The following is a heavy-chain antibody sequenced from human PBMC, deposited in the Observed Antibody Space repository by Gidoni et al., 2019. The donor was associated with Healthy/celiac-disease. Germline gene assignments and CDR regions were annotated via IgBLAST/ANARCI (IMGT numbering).Heavy chain of an antibody. V-gene: IGHV1-18*01. CDR3: ARDLGPRWDKGNGRAFDY. CDR1: GYTFTSYG. J-gene: IGHJ4*02. D-gene: IGHD1-26*01. Sequence: QVQLVQSGAEVKKPGASVKVSCKASGYTFTSYGISWVRQAPGQGLEWMGWISAYNGNTNYAQKLQGRVTMTTDTSTSTAYMELRSLRSDDTAVYYCARDLGPRWDKGNGRAFDYWGQGTLVTVSS. CDR2: ISAYNGNT.